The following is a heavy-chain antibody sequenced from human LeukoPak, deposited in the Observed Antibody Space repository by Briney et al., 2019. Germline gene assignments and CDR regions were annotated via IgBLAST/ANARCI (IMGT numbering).Heavy chain of an antibody. CDR1: GVSISSDNY. V-gene: IGHV4-61*05. J-gene: IGHJ6*02. CDR3: ARMARKRYCSSTSRYASLKGMDV. Sequence: SETLSLTCIVSGVSISSDNYWGWIRQHPGKGLEWIGYIYYSGSTNYNPSLKSRVTISVDTSKNQFSLKLSSVTAADTAVYYCARMARKRYCSSTSRYASLKGMDVWGQGTTVTVSS. D-gene: IGHD2-2*01. CDR2: IYYSGST.